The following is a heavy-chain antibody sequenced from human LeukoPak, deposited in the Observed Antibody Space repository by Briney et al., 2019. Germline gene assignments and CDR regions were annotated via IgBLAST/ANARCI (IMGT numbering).Heavy chain of an antibody. CDR1: GFTVSSNY. J-gene: IGHJ4*02. Sequence: GGSLRLSCAASGFTVSSNYMSWVRQAPGKGLEWVPVIYSGGSTYYADSVKGRFTISRDNSKNTVYLQMNSLRAEDTAVYYCARDAVALRYDSSGPYWGQGTLVTVSS. CDR2: IYSGGST. D-gene: IGHD3-22*01. CDR3: ARDAVALRYDSSGPY. V-gene: IGHV3-66*01.